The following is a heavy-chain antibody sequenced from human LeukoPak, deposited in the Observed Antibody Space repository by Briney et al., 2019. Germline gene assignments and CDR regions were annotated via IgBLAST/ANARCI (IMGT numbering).Heavy chain of an antibody. Sequence: GGSLRLSCAASGFTFSSYAMHWVRQAPGKGLEWVAVISYDGSNKYYADSVKGRFTISRDNSKNTLYPQMNSLRAEDTAVYYCARVQRANTAIDYWGQGTLVTVSS. CDR1: GFTFSSYA. D-gene: IGHD5-18*01. CDR3: ARVQRANTAIDY. V-gene: IGHV3-30-3*01. J-gene: IGHJ4*02. CDR2: ISYDGSNK.